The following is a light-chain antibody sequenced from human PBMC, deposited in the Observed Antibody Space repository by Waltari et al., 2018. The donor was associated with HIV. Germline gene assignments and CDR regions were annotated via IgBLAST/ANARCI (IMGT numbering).Light chain of an antibody. V-gene: IGLV3-25*03. CDR1: ASPKAY. Sequence: SSELTQPPSVSVSPGQTARTTCSGYASPKAYTHWFQQKPGQAPVVVIHKNTERPSGIPERFSASRSGTTVTLTITGVQTDDEADYYCLSADNSGTYVFGPGTTVTVL. CDR3: LSADNSGTYV. CDR2: KNT. J-gene: IGLJ1*01.